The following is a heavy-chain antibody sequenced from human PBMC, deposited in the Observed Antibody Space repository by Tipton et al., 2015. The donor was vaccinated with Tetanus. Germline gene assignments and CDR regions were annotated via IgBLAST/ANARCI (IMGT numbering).Heavy chain of an antibody. CDR3: ARVHTPGLLGRYPLDY. CDR1: GFRFSYSG. D-gene: IGHD2-21*02. Sequence: SLRLSCAASGFRFSYSGMHWVRQAPGKGLEWVAVIPFDGRNERYADSVKGRFIISRDNSKNTLYLQMNSLRPEDTAVYYCARVHTPGLLGRYPLDYWGQGTLVTVSS. V-gene: IGHV3-30*03. CDR2: IPFDGRNE. J-gene: IGHJ4*02.